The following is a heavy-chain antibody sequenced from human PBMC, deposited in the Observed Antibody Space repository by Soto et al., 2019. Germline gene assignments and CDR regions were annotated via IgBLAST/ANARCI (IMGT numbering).Heavy chain of an antibody. D-gene: IGHD6-13*01. Sequence: QPQLQESGPGLVKPSETQSLTCTVSGGSISTSSYYWGWIRQPPGKALEWIGSIYYSGSTYYNPSLKSRVTISVDMSKNQFSLKLSSVTAADTAVYYCARGSGKAALLFVFWGHGTLVTVSS. CDR3: ARGSGKAALLFVF. V-gene: IGHV4-39*01. CDR1: GGSISTSSYY. J-gene: IGHJ4*01. CDR2: IYYSGST.